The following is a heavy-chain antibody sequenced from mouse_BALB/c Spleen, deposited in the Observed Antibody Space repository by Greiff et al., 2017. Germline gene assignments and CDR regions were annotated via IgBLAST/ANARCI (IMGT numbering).Heavy chain of an antibody. V-gene: IGHV3-6*02. J-gene: IGHJ2*01. CDR1: GYSITSGYY. CDR2: ISYDGSN. Sequence: EVQVVESGPGLVKPSQSLSLTCSVTGYSITSGYYWTWIRQFPGNKLEWMGYISYDGSNNYNPSLKNRISITRDTSKNQFFLKLNSVTTEDTATYYCARDRGYGSPFDYWGQGTTLTVSS. D-gene: IGHD1-1*01. CDR3: ARDRGYGSPFDY.